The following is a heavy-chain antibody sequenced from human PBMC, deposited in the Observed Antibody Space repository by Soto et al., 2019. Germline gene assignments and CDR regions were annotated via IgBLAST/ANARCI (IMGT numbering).Heavy chain of an antibody. Sequence: GVSLRLSCAASGFTFSSYAMSWVRQAPGKGLEWVSAISGSGGSTYYADSVKGRFTISKDNSKNTLYLQMNSLRAEDTAVYYCAKDVWDIVVVPTSSLTIDGYWGQGTLVTVSS. J-gene: IGHJ4*02. CDR2: ISGSGGST. V-gene: IGHV3-23*01. CDR3: AKDVWDIVVVPTSSLTIDGY. D-gene: IGHD2-2*01. CDR1: GFTFSSYA.